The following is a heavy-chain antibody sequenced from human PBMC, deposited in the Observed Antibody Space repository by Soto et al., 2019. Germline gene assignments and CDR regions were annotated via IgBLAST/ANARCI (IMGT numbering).Heavy chain of an antibody. CDR3: AKGSASARPSYFDY. CDR2: ISGSGGST. Sequence: EVQLLESGGGLVQPGESLRLSCAASGFTFSNYAMTWVRQAPGKGLEWVSAISGSGGSTWSAESVKGRFTLSRDKARNAVYLQMNSLRADDTAVYFCAKGSASARPSYFDYWGQGSLVTVSS. V-gene: IGHV3-23*01. J-gene: IGHJ4*02. CDR1: GFTFSNYA. D-gene: IGHD6-6*01.